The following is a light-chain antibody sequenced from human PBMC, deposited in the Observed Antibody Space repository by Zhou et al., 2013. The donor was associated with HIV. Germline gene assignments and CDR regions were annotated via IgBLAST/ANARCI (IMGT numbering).Light chain of an antibody. CDR3: QEYQTYSRT. J-gene: IGKJ1*01. CDR2: MAS. CDR1: QSVSNW. V-gene: IGKV1-5*03. Sequence: IQMTQSPSSLSASVGDRVSITCRASQSVSNWLAWYQQKPGKAPKLLIYMASTLETGVSLRFSGSGSGTEFSLAIDSLQPDDFATYYCQEYQTYSRTFGQGTKVEV.